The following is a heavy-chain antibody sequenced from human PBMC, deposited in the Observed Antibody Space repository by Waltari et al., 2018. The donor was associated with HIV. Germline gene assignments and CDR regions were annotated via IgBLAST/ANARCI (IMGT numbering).Heavy chain of an antibody. Sequence: QLQLQESGPGLVKPSETLSLTCTASGGSISSSSYYWGWIRQPPGKGLEWIGTTYYSGSTYYNPYRKSRVSISVDTSKNQVSLKLSSVTAADTALYYCARHDTGDYGGHSGIGYYYAMDVWGQGTTVTVSS. CDR1: GGSISSSSYY. D-gene: IGHD2-21*02. J-gene: IGHJ6*02. V-gene: IGHV4-39*01. CDR3: ARHDTGDYGGHSGIGYYYAMDV. CDR2: TYYSGST.